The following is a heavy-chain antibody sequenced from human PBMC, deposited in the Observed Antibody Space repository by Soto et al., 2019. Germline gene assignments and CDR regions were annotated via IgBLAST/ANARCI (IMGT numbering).Heavy chain of an antibody. CDR2: MFYSGNT. V-gene: IGHV4-39*01. D-gene: IGHD3-22*01. CDR3: VSPEGYSDSSGYTLAY. Sequence: QVQLQESGPGLVKPSETLSLTCTGSGDSISSSTYYWGWIRRPPAKGLEWIGSMFYSGNTYYNQSLKSRVTLALDTSKSKFALRVNPGTAADSAVYFCVSPEGYSDSSGYTLAYSCQGTLVTVSS. CDR1: GDSISSSTYY. J-gene: IGHJ4*02.